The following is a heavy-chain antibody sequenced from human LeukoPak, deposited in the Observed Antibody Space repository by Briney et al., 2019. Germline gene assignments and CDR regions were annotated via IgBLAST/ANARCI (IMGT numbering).Heavy chain of an antibody. CDR2: ISGSGGRT. CDR3: AKDCDPYDSSGYFDY. J-gene: IGHJ4*02. V-gene: IGHV3-23*01. CDR1: GFTFSSYS. Sequence: TGGSLRLSCAASGFTFSSYSMNWVRQAPGKGLEWVSAISGSGGRTYYADPVKGRFTISRDNSKNTLYLQMNSLRAEDTAVYYCAKDCDPYDSSGYFDYWGQGTLVTGSS. D-gene: IGHD3-22*01.